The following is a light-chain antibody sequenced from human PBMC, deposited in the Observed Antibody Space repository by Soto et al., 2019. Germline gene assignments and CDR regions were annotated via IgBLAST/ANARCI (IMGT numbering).Light chain of an antibody. J-gene: IGKJ2*01. CDR3: QHYNNWPFT. V-gene: IGKV3-15*01. Sequence: EIVMTQSPVTLSVSPGERATLSCRASQSVSSNLAWYQQKPGQAPTLLIYGASARATGIPARFSGSGSGTEFTLTISSLQSEDFAVYYCQHYNNWPFTVGQGTKVDSK. CDR2: GAS. CDR1: QSVSSN.